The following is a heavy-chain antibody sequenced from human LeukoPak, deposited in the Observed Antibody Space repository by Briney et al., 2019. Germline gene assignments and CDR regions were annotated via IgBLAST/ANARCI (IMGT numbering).Heavy chain of an antibody. J-gene: IGHJ3*02. CDR3: ARDRGYYDSSGYYRNDAFDI. CDR1: GFTFSSYW. Sequence: PGGSLRLSCAASGFTFSSYWMHWVRQAPGKGLVWVSRINSDGSSTSYADSVKGRFTISRDNSKNTLYLQMNSLRAEDTAVYYCARDRGYYDSSGYYRNDAFDIWGQGTMVTVSS. V-gene: IGHV3-74*01. D-gene: IGHD3-22*01. CDR2: INSDGSST.